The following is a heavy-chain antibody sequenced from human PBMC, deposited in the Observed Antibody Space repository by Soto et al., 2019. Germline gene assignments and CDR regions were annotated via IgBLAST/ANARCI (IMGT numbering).Heavy chain of an antibody. J-gene: IGHJ4*02. Sequence: PGGSLRLSCAASGFTFSNAWMSWVRQAPGKGLEWVGRIKSKTDGGTTDYAAPVKGRFTISRDDSKNTLYLQMNSLKTEDTAVYYCTARSGPWDISTSTDYFDYWGQGTLVTVSS. V-gene: IGHV3-15*01. CDR1: GFTFSNAW. CDR2: IKSKTDGGTT. CDR3: TARSGPWDISTSTDYFDY. D-gene: IGHD2-15*01.